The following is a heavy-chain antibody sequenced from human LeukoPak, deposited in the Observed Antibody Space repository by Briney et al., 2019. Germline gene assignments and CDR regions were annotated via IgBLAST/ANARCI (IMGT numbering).Heavy chain of an antibody. V-gene: IGHV1-2*02. D-gene: IGHD3-10*01. J-gene: IGHJ4*02. CDR1: GYTFAAHH. CDR2: ILPDGRDT. CDR3: SGRYGPGPV. Sequence: GASVKVSCKASGYTFAAHHIHWVRQAPGQGLEWMGWILPDGRDTKYSQKFQDRLTLTTDTSTNTAYMELSRLIPDDMAVYYCSGRYGPGPVWGQGTLISASP.